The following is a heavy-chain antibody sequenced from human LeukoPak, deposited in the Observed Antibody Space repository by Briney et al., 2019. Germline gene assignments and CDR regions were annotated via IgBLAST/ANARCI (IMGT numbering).Heavy chain of an antibody. V-gene: IGHV1-69*05. J-gene: IGHJ6*03. CDR1: GCTFSSYA. CDR2: IIPIFGTA. D-gene: IGHD3-16*01. CDR3: ASGAGEHGNYYYMDV. Sequence: ASVKVSCKASGCTFSSYAISWVRQAPGQGLEWMGGIIPIFGTANYAQKFQGRVTITTHESTSTAYMELSSLRSEDTAVYYCASGAGEHGNYYYMDVWGKGTTVTVSS.